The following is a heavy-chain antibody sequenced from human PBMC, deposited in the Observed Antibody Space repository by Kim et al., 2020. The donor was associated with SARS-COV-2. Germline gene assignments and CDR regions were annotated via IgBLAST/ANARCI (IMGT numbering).Heavy chain of an antibody. J-gene: IGHJ3*02. Sequence: SGPTLVNPTQPLTLTCTFSGFSLSTSGVGVGWIRLPPGKALEWLALIYWVDDKRYSPSLKSRLTITKDTSKNQVVLTMTNMDPVDTATYYCAHRAAAYDAFDIWGQGTMVTVSS. CDR2: IYWVDDK. V-gene: IGHV2-5*02. D-gene: IGHD6-13*01. CDR3: AHRAAAYDAFDI. CDR1: GFSLSTSGVG.